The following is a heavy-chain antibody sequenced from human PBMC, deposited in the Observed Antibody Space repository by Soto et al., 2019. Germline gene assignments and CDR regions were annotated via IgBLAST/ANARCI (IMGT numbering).Heavy chain of an antibody. J-gene: IGHJ4*02. D-gene: IGHD3-16*01. CDR3: AQLGLMTFSHKHYFNH. CDR1: GFNFDNYG. Sequence: GGSLRLSCVASGFNFDNYGMSWVRQAPGEGLEWVSAIKNDGTSTYYAASVEDRFTISRDNSKNTLYLQLNSLRAEDTAIYYCAQLGLMTFSHKHYFNHWGRGTLVTVSS. CDR2: IKNDGTST. V-gene: IGHV3-23*01.